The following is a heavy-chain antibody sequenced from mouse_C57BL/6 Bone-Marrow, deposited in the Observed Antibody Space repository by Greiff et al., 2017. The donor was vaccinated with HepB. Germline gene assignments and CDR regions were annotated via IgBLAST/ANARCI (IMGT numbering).Heavy chain of an antibody. V-gene: IGHV1-55*01. CDR2: IYPGSGST. CDR3: ARPDYYGSSYEGY. CDR1: GYTFTSYW. D-gene: IGHD1-1*01. J-gene: IGHJ2*01. Sequence: VQLQQPGAELVKPGASVKMSCKASGYTFTSYWITWVKQRPGQGLEWIGDIYPGSGSTNYNEKFKSKATLTVDTTSSTAYMQLSSLTSEDSAVYYCARPDYYGSSYEGYWGQGTTLTVSS.